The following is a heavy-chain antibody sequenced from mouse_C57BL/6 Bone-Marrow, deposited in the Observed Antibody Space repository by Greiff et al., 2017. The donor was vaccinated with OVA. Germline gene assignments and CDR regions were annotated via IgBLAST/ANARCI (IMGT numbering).Heavy chain of an antibody. CDR3: ARRLGSSPFDY. V-gene: IGHV1-64*01. CDR2: IHPNSGST. CDR1: GYTFTSYW. D-gene: IGHD1-1*01. Sequence: QVQLKQPGAELVKPGASVKLSCKASGYTFTSYWMHWVKQRPGQGLEWIGMIHPNSGSTNYNEKFKSKATLTVDKSSSTAYMPLSSLTSEDSAVYYCARRLGSSPFDYWGQGTTLTVSS. J-gene: IGHJ2*01.